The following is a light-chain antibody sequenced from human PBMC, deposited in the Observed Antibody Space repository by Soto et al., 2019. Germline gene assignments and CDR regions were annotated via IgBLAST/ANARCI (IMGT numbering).Light chain of an antibody. CDR3: GTWDSSLSAYV. J-gene: IGLJ1*01. CDR2: DNN. CDR1: SSNIGNTY. Sequence: QAVLTQPPSVYAAPGQKVTISCSGSSSNIGNTYVSWYQQLPGTAPKLLIYDNNKRPSGIPDRFSDSKSGTSATLAITGLQTGDEADYYCGTWDSSLSAYVFGTGTKLTVL. V-gene: IGLV1-51*01.